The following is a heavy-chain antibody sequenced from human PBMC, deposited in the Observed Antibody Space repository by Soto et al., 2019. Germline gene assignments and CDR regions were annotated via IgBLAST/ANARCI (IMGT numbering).Heavy chain of an antibody. CDR1: GYXFTSYG. CDR3: AREGGLSVEPPGVFDY. J-gene: IGHJ4*02. D-gene: IGHD1-1*01. CDR2: ISAYNGNT. Sequence: VSXXXXGYXFTSYGISWVRQAPGQGLEGMGWISAYNGNTNYAQKLQGRVTMTTDTSTSTAYMELRSLRSEDTAVYYCAREGGLSVEPPGVFDYWGQGTLVTVSS. V-gene: IGHV1-18*01.